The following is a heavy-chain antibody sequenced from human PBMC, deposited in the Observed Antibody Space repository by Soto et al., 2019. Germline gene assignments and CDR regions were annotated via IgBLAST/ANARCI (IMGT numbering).Heavy chain of an antibody. Sequence: QVQLVQSGAEVKKPGSSVTVSCKTSGGTFSKDAINWVRQAPGQGLEWMGLLIPVFGSPIYAQKFQGRIRITAEESTSTAFMDVSILRSEDTAVYYCTRVLGYTFEPGKTRYYAMDVWGQGTTGSVSS. D-gene: IGHD5-18*01. CDR2: LIPVFGSP. V-gene: IGHV1-69*01. J-gene: IGHJ6*02. CDR1: GGTFSKDA. CDR3: TRVLGYTFEPGKTRYYAMDV.